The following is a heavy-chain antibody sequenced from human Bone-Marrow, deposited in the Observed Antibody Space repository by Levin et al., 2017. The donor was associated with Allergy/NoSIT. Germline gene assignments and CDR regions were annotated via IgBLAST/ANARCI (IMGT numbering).Heavy chain of an antibody. CDR3: ARDQDNRRWVPPLHYYYYGMDV. J-gene: IGHJ6*02. CDR1: GFTFSRSG. CDR2: IWFDGSKK. V-gene: IGHV3-33*01. Sequence: GGSLRLSCAASGFTFSRSGMHWVRQAPGKGLEWVAIIWFDGSKKYYADSVTGRFTISRDNSKNTLSLQMSNLRAEDTAVYYCARDQDNRRWVPPLHYYYYGMDVWGQGTTVTVSS. D-gene: IGHD5-24*01.